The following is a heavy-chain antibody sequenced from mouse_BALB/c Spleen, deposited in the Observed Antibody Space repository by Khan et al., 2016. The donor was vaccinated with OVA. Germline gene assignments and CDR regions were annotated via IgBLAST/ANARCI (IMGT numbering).Heavy chain of an antibody. D-gene: IGHD2-3*01. V-gene: IGHV3-6*02. Sequence: EVQLQESGPGLVKPSQSLSLTCSVTGYSITSGYNWNWIRQFPGNKLEWMGYISFDGSNNYNPSLKNRISITRDTSKNPFFLKLISVTTEDTATYYWTRGWLLRFDYWGQGTSVTVSS. CDR2: ISFDGSN. J-gene: IGHJ4*01. CDR3: TRGWLLRFDY. CDR1: GYSITSGYN.